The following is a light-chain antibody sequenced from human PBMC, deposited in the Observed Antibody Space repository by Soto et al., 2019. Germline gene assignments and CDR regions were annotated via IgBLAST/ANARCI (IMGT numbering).Light chain of an antibody. CDR1: SSNIGAGYN. Sequence: QSVLTQPPSVSGAPGQRVTISCTGSSSNIGAGYNVHWYQQLPGTAPKLLIYGNSNRPSGVPDRFSGSKSGTLASLAITGLQAEDEADYYCQSYDSSLGGWVFGGGTKLTVL. J-gene: IGLJ3*02. CDR3: QSYDSSLGGWV. CDR2: GNS. V-gene: IGLV1-40*01.